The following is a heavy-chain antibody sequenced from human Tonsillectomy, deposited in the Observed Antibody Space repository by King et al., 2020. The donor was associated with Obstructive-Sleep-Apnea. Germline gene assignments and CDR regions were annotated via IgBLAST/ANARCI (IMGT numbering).Heavy chain of an antibody. V-gene: IGHV3-23*04. CDR3: AKDRGEKQLILDAFDI. Sequence: DVQLVESGGGLVQPGGSLRLSCAASGFTFSSYALTWVRQAPGEGLEWVSAISATGANTYYADSVQGRFTISRDNSENTVYLQMNSLGVEDTAVYYCAKDRGEKQLILDAFDIWGQGTVVTVSS. J-gene: IGHJ3*02. CDR2: ISATGANT. D-gene: IGHD6-13*01. CDR1: GFTFSSYA.